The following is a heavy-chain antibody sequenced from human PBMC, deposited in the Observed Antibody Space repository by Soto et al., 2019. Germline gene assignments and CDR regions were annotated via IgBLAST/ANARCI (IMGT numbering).Heavy chain of an antibody. CDR3: ARTTVTTLSAFDI. D-gene: IGHD4-17*01. CDR2: IYYSGST. V-gene: IGHV4-31*03. Sequence: SETLSLTCTVSGGSISSGGYYWSWIRQHPGKGLEWIGYIYYSGSTYYNPSLKSRVTISVDTSKNQFSLKLSSVTAADTAVYYCARTTVTTLSAFDIWGQGTMVTVSS. J-gene: IGHJ3*02. CDR1: GGSISSGGYY.